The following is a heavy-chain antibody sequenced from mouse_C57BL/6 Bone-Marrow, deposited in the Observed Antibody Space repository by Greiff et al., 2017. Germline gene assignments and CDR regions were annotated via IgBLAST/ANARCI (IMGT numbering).Heavy chain of an antibody. J-gene: IGHJ2*01. V-gene: IGHV1-50*01. CDR3: ARADGNWDYFDY. Sequence: QVQLQQPGAELVKPGASVKLSCKASGYTFTSYSMQWVKQRPGQGLEWIGEIDPSDSYTNYNQKFKGKATLTVDTSSSTAYMQLSSLTSEDSAVYYCARADGNWDYFDYWGQGTTLTVSS. CDR2: IDPSDSYT. CDR1: GYTFTSYS. D-gene: IGHD2-1*01.